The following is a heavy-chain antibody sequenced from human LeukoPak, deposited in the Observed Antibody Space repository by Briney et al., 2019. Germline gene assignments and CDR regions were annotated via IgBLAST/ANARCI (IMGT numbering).Heavy chain of an antibody. CDR3: ARVGGNSYYYSFLDV. Sequence: PSETLSLTCTVSGGSIISYYWSWIRQPAGKGLEYIGRIYSCGSTNYNPSLKSRVTISVDKSKNQFSLTLSSVTAADTAVYYCARVGGNSYYYSFLDVWGRGTMVTVSS. CDR2: IYSCGST. CDR1: GGSIISYY. J-gene: IGHJ6*03. D-gene: IGHD4-23*01. V-gene: IGHV4-4*07.